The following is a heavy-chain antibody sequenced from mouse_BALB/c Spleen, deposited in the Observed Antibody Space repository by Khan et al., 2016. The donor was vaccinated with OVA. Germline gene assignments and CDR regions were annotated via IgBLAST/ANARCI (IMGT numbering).Heavy chain of an antibody. D-gene: IGHD2-4*01. CDR3: ARSYDYDVGGFAY. CDR2: IWTGGIT. V-gene: IGHV2-9*02. CDR1: GFSLSNYG. Sequence: QVQLQQSGPGLVAPSQSLSITCTVSGFSLSNYGIHWVRQPPGKGLEWLGVIWTGGITNYNSALMSRLIISKDNSTSQVFLKMNRLQTDDTAIYYCARSYDYDVGGFAYWGQGTLVTVS. J-gene: IGHJ3*01.